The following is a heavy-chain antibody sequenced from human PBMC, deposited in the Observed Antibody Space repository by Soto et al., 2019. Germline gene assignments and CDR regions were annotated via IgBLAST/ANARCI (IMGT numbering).Heavy chain of an antibody. CDR2: VYHTGRT. CDR1: GGSFKSGSYS. V-gene: IGHV4-61*01. D-gene: IGHD3-3*01. CDR3: ARDFAYFDS. Sequence: SETLSLTCTVSGGSFKSGSYSWSWIRQPPGKGLEWIGYVYHTGRTSYNTSLKSRVSISMDTSKNQFSLNLDSVTAADTAVYFCARDFAYFDSWGQGTLLTVS. J-gene: IGHJ4*02.